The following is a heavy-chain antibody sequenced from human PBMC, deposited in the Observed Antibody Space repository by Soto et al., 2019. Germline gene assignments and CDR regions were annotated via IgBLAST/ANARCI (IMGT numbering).Heavy chain of an antibody. CDR3: ARDSLVVAATDYYGMDV. V-gene: IGHV1-18*01. J-gene: IGHJ6*02. CDR1: GYTFTSYG. CDR2: ISAYNGNT. Sequence: ASVKVSCKASGYTFTSYGISWVRQAPGQGLEWMGWISAYNGNTNYAQKLQGRVTMTTDTSTSTAYMELRSLRSDDTAVYYCARDSLVVAATDYYGMDVWGQGTTVTVSS. D-gene: IGHD2-15*01.